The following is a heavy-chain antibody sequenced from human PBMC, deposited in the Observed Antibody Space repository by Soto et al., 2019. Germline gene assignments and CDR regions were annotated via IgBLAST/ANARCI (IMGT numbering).Heavy chain of an antibody. J-gene: IGHJ6*02. Sequence: CGCRRLSCAASGCTFNGYGMNGIRQDTGKGLEWVAGVSAGGGDPSYADSVKGRFTISRDNSKDTLYLQMNSLRAEDTAVYYCAKSSSRAHYYGMDVWGQGTTVTVSS. V-gene: IGHV3-23*01. CDR2: VSAGGGDP. D-gene: IGHD2-2*01. CDR1: GCTFNGYG. CDR3: AKSSSRAHYYGMDV.